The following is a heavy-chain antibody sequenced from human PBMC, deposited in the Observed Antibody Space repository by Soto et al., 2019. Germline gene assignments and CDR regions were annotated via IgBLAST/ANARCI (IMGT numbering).Heavy chain of an antibody. CDR1: GYTFCNYA. D-gene: IGHD5-12*01. Sequence: QVHLVQSGAEVKKPGSSVGVFCKTSGYTFCNYAISWVRQAPGQGLEWMGWINTGSGYTNYADDRVTMTKDASTYTAYLEVTSLRSNETAIYSCARERVYTVGSDADYWGQGTLVTISS. CDR2: INTGSGYT. J-gene: IGHJ4*02. CDR3: ARERVYTVGSDADY. V-gene: IGHV1-18*01.